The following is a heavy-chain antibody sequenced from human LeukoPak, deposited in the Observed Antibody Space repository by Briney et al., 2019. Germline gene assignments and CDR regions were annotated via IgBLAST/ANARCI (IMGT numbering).Heavy chain of an antibody. Sequence: ASVKVSCKASGYTFTSYAMHWVRQAPGQRLEWMGWINAGNGNTKYSQKFQGRVTITRDTSASTAYMELSGLRSEDTAVYYCAREHSSSWDQFDYWGQGTLVTVSS. CDR1: GYTFTSYA. CDR3: AREHSSSWDQFDY. D-gene: IGHD6-13*01. V-gene: IGHV1-3*01. CDR2: INAGNGNT. J-gene: IGHJ4*02.